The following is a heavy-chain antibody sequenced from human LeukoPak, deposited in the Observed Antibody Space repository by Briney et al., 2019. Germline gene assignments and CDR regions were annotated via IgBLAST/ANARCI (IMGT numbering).Heavy chain of an antibody. CDR1: GFTFSDYY. J-gene: IGHJ4*02. CDR3: ARGGVDYYGSGTYYLMYYFDY. D-gene: IGHD3-10*01. CDR2: ISSSGSTI. V-gene: IGHV3-11*01. Sequence: GGSLRLSCAASGFTFSDYYMSRIRQAPGKGLEWVSYISSSGSTIYYTDSVKGRFTISRDNAKNSLYLQMNSLRAEDTAVYFCARGGVDYYGSGTYYLMYYFDYWGQGALVTVSS.